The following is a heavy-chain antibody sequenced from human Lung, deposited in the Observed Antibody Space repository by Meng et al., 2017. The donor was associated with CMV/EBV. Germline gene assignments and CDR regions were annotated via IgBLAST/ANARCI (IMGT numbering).Heavy chain of an antibody. V-gene: IGHV3-74*01. Sequence: SCAASGFTFSRYWMHWARQAPGKGLVWVSRINDDESKKNYADSVKGRFTISRDSAKNTLYLQMNSLRAEDTAVYYCARERFDYGDYGLDYWGQGXLVTVSS. D-gene: IGHD4-17*01. CDR2: INDDESKK. CDR1: GFTFSRYW. CDR3: ARERFDYGDYGLDY. J-gene: IGHJ4*02.